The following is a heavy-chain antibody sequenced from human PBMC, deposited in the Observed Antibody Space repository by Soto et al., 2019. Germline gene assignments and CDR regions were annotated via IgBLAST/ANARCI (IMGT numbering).Heavy chain of an antibody. V-gene: IGHV4-34*01. Sequence: QVQLQQWGAGLLKPSETLSLTCAVYGGSFSGYYWSWIRQPPGKGLEWIGEINHSGSTNYNPSLKHRVTRSVDPATNQFSLKLSFVTAADTDVYYCARFAHYGDYGGGKTWGQGTLVTVSS. D-gene: IGHD4-17*01. CDR2: INHSGST. CDR3: ARFAHYGDYGGGKT. J-gene: IGHJ5*02. CDR1: GGSFSGYY.